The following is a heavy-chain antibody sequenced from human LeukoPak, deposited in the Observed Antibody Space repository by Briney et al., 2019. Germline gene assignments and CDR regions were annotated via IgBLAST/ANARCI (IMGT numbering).Heavy chain of an antibody. CDR3: ARQEYYYGSGSLGPFDY. J-gene: IGHJ4*02. CDR1: GIILSNYW. CDR2: INRDGSST. D-gene: IGHD3-10*01. V-gene: IGHV3-74*01. Sequence: GGSLRLSCAASGIILSNYWMHWVRQAPGKGLVWVSRINRDGSSTSYADSVKGRFTISRDNAKNTLYLQMNSLRAEDTAVYYCARQEYYYGSGSLGPFDYWGQGTLVTVSS.